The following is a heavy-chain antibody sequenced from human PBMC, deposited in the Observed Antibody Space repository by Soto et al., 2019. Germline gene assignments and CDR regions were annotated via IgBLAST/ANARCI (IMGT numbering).Heavy chain of an antibody. CDR1: VGSISSGGYY. D-gene: IGHD1-26*01. CDR3: VKHRLLTPTVS. J-gene: IGHJ4*02. Sequence: PSETLSLTCTVSVGSISSGGYYWSWIRQHPGKGLEWIGYIYYSGSTYYNPSLKSRVTISVDTSKTQFSLKLSSVTAADTAVYYCVKHRLLTPTVSWGQGTPVTVSS. V-gene: IGHV4-31*03. CDR2: IYYSGST.